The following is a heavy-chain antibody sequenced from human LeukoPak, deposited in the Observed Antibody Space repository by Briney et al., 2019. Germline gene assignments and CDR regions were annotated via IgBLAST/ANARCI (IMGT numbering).Heavy chain of an antibody. CDR3: ARDWYSGSYPGPFDY. CDR1: GFTFSSYA. CDR2: ISYDGSNK. J-gene: IGHJ4*02. D-gene: IGHD1-26*01. V-gene: IGHV3-30-3*01. Sequence: GGPLRLSCAASGFTFSSYAMHWVRQAPGKGLEWVAVISYDGSNKYYADSVKGRFTISRDNSKNTLYLQMNSLRAEDTAVYYCARDWYSGSYPGPFDYWGQGTLVTVSS.